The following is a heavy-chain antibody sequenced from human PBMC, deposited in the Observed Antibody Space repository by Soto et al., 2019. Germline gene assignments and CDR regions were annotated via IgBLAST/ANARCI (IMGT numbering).Heavy chain of an antibody. J-gene: IGHJ5*02. D-gene: IGHD6-19*01. V-gene: IGHV1-18*01. CDR2: ISAYNGNT. CDR1: GYTFTSYG. CDR3: ARSYSSGWYGQHNWFDH. Sequence: RASVKVSCKASGYTFTSYGISWVRQAPGQGLEWMGWISAYNGNTNYAQKLQGRVTMTTDTSTSTAYMELRSLRSDDTAVYYCARSYSSGWYGQHNWFDHWGQGTLVTVSS.